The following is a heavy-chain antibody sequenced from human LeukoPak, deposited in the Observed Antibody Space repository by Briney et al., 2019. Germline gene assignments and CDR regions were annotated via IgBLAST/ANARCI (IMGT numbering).Heavy chain of an antibody. CDR2: IYPGDSDT. D-gene: IGHD1-26*01. J-gene: IGHJ4*02. CDR3: ARPHTLDRTTKYYFDY. CDR1: GYTFTTSW. V-gene: IGHV5-51*04. Sequence: GESLKISCKVSGYTFTTSWIGWVRPMPGKGLEWMGIIYPGDSDTRYSPSLQGQVTISADKPINTAYLQWSSLKASDTAMYYCARPHTLDRTTKYYFDYWGQGTLVTVSS.